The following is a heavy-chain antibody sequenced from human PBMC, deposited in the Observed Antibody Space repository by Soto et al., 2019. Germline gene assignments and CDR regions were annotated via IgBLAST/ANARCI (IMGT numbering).Heavy chain of an antibody. Sequence: SETLSLTCAVYGGSFSGYYWSWIRQPPGKGLEWIGEVNLGGNTNYSPSLKSRVTISVGTSKNQFSLKLTSVTAADTAVYYCARGRPGYSSSWYERWSQGTLVTVSS. CDR3: ARGRPGYSSSWYER. CDR2: VNLGGNT. CDR1: GGSFSGYY. J-gene: IGHJ4*02. V-gene: IGHV4-34*01. D-gene: IGHD6-13*01.